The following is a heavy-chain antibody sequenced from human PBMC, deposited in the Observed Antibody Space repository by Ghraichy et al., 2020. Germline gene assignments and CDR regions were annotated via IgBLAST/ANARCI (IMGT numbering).Heavy chain of an antibody. Sequence: SETLSLTCAVYGGSFSGYYWSWIRQPPGKGLEWIGEINHSGSTNYNPSLKSRVTISVDTSKNQFSLKLSSVTAADTAVYYCARVTYDFWSGPIMGGYYYYYMDVWGKGTTVTVSS. CDR2: INHSGST. J-gene: IGHJ6*03. D-gene: IGHD3-3*01. CDR3: ARVTYDFWSGPIMGGYYYYYMDV. CDR1: GGSFSGYY. V-gene: IGHV4-34*01.